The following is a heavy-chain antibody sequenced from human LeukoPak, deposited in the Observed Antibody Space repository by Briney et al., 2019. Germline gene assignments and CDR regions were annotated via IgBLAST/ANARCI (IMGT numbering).Heavy chain of an antibody. CDR1: GFTFTSHV. CDR2: IDGSGHTT. V-gene: IGHV3-23*01. D-gene: IGHD3-3*01. Sequence: PGGSLRLSCAASGFTFTSHVMSWVRQTPGKELEWVSAIDGSGHTTYYADSVRGRFIISRDNSKNMLYLQMNSLRAEDTATYYCARESIRSGSLKWFDPWGQGTLVTVSS. J-gene: IGHJ5*02. CDR3: ARESIRSGSLKWFDP.